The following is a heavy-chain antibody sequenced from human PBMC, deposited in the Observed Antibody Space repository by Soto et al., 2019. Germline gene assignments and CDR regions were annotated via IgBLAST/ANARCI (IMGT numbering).Heavy chain of an antibody. CDR3: ARDLQDILTGLEAYGMDV. CDR2: ISDDGSNK. J-gene: IGHJ6*02. Sequence: PGGSLRLSCAASGFTFSNYTMHWVRQAPGKGLEWVALISDDGSNKDYADSVKGRFTISRDNSKNTLYLQMNSLRGEDTAVYYCARDLQDILTGLEAYGMDVWGQGTTVTVSS. V-gene: IGHV3-30-3*01. D-gene: IGHD3-9*01. CDR1: GFTFSNYT.